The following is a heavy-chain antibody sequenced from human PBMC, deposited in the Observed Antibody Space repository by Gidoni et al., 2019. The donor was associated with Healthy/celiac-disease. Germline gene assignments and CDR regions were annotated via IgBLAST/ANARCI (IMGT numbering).Heavy chain of an antibody. CDR2: ISWNSGSI. D-gene: IGHD1-7*01. Sequence: EVQLVESGGGLVQPGRSLRLSCAASGFTFEAYAMHWVRQAPGKGLGWASGISWNSGSIGYADSVKGRFTISRDNAKNSLYLQMNSLRAEDTALYYCAKDASGTTFVGWFDPWGQGTLVTVSS. CDR3: AKDASGTTFVGWFDP. CDR1: GFTFEAYA. J-gene: IGHJ5*02. V-gene: IGHV3-9*01.